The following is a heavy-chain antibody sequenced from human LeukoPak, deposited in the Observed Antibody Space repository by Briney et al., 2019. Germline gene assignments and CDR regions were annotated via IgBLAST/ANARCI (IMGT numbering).Heavy chain of an antibody. V-gene: IGHV4-39*07. CDR2: INHSGST. D-gene: IGHD3-10*01. J-gene: IGHJ4*02. CDR1: GGSISSSSYY. Sequence: SETLSLTCTVSGGSISSSSYYWGWIRQPPGKGLEWIGEINHSGSTNYNPSLKSRVTISVDTSKNQFSLKLSSVTAADTAVYYCARGLTYYYGSGSPYWGQGTLVTVSS. CDR3: ARGLTYYYGSGSPY.